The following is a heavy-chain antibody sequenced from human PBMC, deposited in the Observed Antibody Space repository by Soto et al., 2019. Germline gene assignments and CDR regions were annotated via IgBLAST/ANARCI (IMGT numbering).Heavy chain of an antibody. CDR3: ARPTEPGASDAFDI. Sequence: QLQLQESGPGLVKPSETLSLTCTVSGGSISSTTYYWGWIRQPPGQGLEGIGSIYRSGSTYYNPSLKSRVTISVDTSNDQFSLRVSSVTAADSAVYYCARPTEPGASDAFDIWGQGTKVTV. J-gene: IGHJ3*02. V-gene: IGHV4-39*01. CDR2: IYRSGST. D-gene: IGHD1-1*01. CDR1: GGSISSTTYY.